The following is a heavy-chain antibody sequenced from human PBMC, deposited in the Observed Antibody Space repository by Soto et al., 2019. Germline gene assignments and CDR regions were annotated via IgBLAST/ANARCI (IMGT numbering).Heavy chain of an antibody. J-gene: IGHJ6*02. V-gene: IGHV3-33*01. CDR3: ARSITIFGVVIIQNYYYGMDV. Sequence: QVQLVESGGGVVQPGRSLRLSCAASGFTFSSYGMHWVRQAPGKGLEWVAVIWYDGSNKYYADSVKGRFTISRDNSKNTLYMKMTRLRAEDTAVYYCARSITIFGVVIIQNYYYGMDVWGQGTTVTVSS. D-gene: IGHD3-3*01. CDR2: IWYDGSNK. CDR1: GFTFSSYG.